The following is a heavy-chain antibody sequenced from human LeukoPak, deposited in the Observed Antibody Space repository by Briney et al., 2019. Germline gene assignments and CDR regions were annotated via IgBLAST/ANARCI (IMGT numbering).Heavy chain of an antibody. V-gene: IGHV3-7*01. D-gene: IGHD3-10*01. CDR1: GFTFSSYW. J-gene: IGHJ3*02. Sequence: GGSLRLSCAASGFTFSSYWMSGVRQAPGKGLEWVANIKQDGSEKYYVASVKGRFTISRDKAKNSLYLQMNSLRAEDTAVYYCALLGGSGSYYMWSRNDAFDIWGQGTMVTVSS. CDR3: ALLGGSGSYYMWSRNDAFDI. CDR2: IKQDGSEK.